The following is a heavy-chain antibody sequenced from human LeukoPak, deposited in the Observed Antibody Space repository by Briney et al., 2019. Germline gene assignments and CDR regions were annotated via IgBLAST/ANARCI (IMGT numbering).Heavy chain of an antibody. CDR3: AKGSGDSCYTGLDY. J-gene: IGHJ4*02. V-gene: IGHV3-23*01. CDR2: ISGSGGNI. Sequence: SCKASGYTFTSYAMSWVRQAPGKGLQWVSAISGSGGNIYYADSVKGRFTIFRDISKNTLYLQMNSLRAEDTAVYYCAKGSGDSCYTGLDYWGQGTLVTVSS. CDR1: GYTFTSYA. D-gene: IGHD2-15*01.